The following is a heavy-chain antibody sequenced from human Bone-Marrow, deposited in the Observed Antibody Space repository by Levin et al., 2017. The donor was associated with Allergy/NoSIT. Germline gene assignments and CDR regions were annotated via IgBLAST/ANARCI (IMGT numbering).Heavy chain of an antibody. V-gene: IGHV1-18*01. CDR2: ISAYNGNT. D-gene: IGHD3-22*01. CDR1: GYTFTSYG. CDR3: ARGGGYYSSYYYYGMDV. Sequence: ASVKVSCKASGYTFTSYGISWVRQAPGQGLEWMGWISAYNGNTNYAQKLQGRVTMTTDTSTSTAYMELRSLRSDDTAVYYCARGGGYYSSYYYYGMDVWGQGTTVTVSS. J-gene: IGHJ6*02.